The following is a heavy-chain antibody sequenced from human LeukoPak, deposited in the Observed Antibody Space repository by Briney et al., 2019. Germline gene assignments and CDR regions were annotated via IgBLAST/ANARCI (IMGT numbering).Heavy chain of an antibody. V-gene: IGHV1-18*04. CDR1: GYTFTSYY. CDR3: ATYPGRFGEPDY. J-gene: IGHJ4*02. D-gene: IGHD3-10*01. CDR2: ISAYNGNT. Sequence: ASVKVSCKASGYTFTSYYMRWVRQAPGQGLEWMGWISAYNGNTNYAQKLQGRVIMTTDTSTSTAYMELRSLRSDDTAVYYCATYPGRFGEPDYWGQGTLVTVSS.